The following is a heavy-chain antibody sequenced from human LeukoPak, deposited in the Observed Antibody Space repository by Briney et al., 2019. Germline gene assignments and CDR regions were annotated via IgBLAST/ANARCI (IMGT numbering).Heavy chain of an antibody. J-gene: IGHJ3*02. D-gene: IGHD4-17*01. CDR2: IYSGGST. CDR3: ARINGDYWAFDI. Sequence: TGGSLRLSCTASGFTFGDYAMSWVRQAPGKGLEWVSVIYSGGSTYYADSVKGRFTISRDNSKNTLYLQMNSLRAEDTAVYYCARINGDYWAFDIWGQGTMVTVSS. CDR1: GFTFGDYA. V-gene: IGHV3-66*02.